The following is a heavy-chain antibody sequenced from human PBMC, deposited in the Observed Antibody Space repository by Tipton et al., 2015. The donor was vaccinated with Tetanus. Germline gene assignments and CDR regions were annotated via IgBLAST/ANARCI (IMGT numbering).Heavy chain of an antibody. CDR2: ISGSGSPA. CDR1: GFDFTTYA. V-gene: IGHV3-23*01. CDR3: AKEMTFYGSGRDGDYHYGMDV. D-gene: IGHD3-10*01. Sequence: GFLRLSCVASGFDFTTYAMSWVRQAPGKGLEWVSVISGSGSPAHYADSVKGRFTTSRDKYKNTMFLQMNSLRVEDAAVYFCAKEMTFYGSGRDGDYHYGMDVWGQGTTVTVSS. J-gene: IGHJ6*02.